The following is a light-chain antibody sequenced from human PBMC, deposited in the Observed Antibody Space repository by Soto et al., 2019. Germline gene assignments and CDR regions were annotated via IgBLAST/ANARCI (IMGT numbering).Light chain of an antibody. CDR1: SSNIGAGYD. V-gene: IGLV1-40*01. J-gene: IGLJ3*02. CDR2: GNS. CDR3: QTYDSSLTGSV. Sequence: QSVLTQPPSVSGAPGQRVTISCTGSSSNIGAGYDVHWYQQLPGTAPKLLIYGNSNRPSGVPDRFSGSMSGTSASLAITGLQASDEADYYGQTYDSSLTGSVFGGGTKLTVL.